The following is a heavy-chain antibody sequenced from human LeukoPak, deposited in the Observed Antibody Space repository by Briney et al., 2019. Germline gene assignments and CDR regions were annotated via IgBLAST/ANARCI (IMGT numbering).Heavy chain of an antibody. D-gene: IGHD6-13*01. Sequence: SETLSLTCTVSGGSISSFYWGWIRQPPGKGLDWVGNIHYSGSTYYNPSLKSRVTISVDTSKNQISLKLNSVTAADTAVYYCARDRDSSSSLHGYWGQGTLVTVSS. V-gene: IGHV4-39*07. CDR1: GGSISSFY. CDR2: IHYSGST. J-gene: IGHJ4*02. CDR3: ARDRDSSSSLHGY.